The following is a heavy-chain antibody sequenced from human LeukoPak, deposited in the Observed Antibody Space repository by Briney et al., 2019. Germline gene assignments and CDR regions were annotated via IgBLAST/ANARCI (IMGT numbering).Heavy chain of an antibody. D-gene: IGHD3-10*01. CDR3: ARVLGYYYGSGSYHSPWFDP. V-gene: IGHV4-59*01. CDR2: IYYSGST. J-gene: IGHJ5*02. CDR1: GGSFSGYY. Sequence: SETLSLTCAVYGGSFSGYYWSWIRQPPGKGLEWIGYIYYSGSTNYNPSLKSRVTISVDTSKNQFSLKLSSVTAADTAVYYCARVLGYYYGSGSYHSPWFDPWGQGTLVTVSS.